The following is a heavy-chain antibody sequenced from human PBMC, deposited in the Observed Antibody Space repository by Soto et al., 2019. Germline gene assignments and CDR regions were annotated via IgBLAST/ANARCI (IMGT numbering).Heavy chain of an antibody. J-gene: IGHJ4*02. CDR3: AREDYYGSGSFDY. D-gene: IGHD3-10*01. Sequence: QVQLQESGPGLVKPSETLSLTCTVSGGSISSYYWSWIRQPPGKGLEWIGYIYYSGSTNYNPSLKIRVTISVDTSKNQFSLKLSSVTAADTAVYYCAREDYYGSGSFDYWGQGTLVTVSS. V-gene: IGHV4-59*01. CDR2: IYYSGST. CDR1: GGSISSYY.